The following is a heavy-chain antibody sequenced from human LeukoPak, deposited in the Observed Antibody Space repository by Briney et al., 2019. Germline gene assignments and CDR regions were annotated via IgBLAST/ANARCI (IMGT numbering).Heavy chain of an antibody. V-gene: IGHV4-61*01. Sequence: PSETLSLTCTVSGGSVSSGSYYWSWIRQPPGKGLEWIGYIYYSGSTNYNPSLKSRVTISVDTSKNQFSLKLSSVTAADTAVYYCARESIAAPGTIAYWGQGTLVTVSS. CDR3: ARESIAAPGTIAY. D-gene: IGHD6-13*01. J-gene: IGHJ4*02. CDR1: GGSVSSGSYY. CDR2: IYYSGST.